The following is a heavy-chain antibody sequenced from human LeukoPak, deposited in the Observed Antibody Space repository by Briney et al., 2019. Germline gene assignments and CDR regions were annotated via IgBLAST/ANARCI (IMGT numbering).Heavy chain of an antibody. CDR2: ISSSSSYI. V-gene: IGHV3-21*01. D-gene: IGHD1-26*01. CDR3: ARGGFGASLADPFDY. J-gene: IGHJ4*02. CDR1: GFTFSSYS. Sequence: GGSLRLSCAASGFTFSSYSMNWVRQAPGKGLEWVSSISSSSSYIYYADSVKGRFTISRDNAKNSLYLQMDSLRAEDTAVYYCARGGFGASLADPFDYWGQGTLVTVSS.